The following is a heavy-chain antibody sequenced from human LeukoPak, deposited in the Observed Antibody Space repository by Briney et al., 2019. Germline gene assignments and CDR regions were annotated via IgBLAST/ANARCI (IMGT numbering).Heavy chain of an antibody. V-gene: IGHV3-64D*06. J-gene: IGHJ3*02. CDR3: VKESGFMVAPNSAFDI. CDR1: GFTFNSYP. CDR2: ISRNGGST. Sequence: AGGSLRLSCSASGFTFNSYPVHWVRQAPGKGLEYVSGISRNGGSTYYADSVMGRFTISRDNSKNTLYLQMSSLRAEDTAVYYCVKESGFMVAPNSAFDIWGRGTMDTVSS. D-gene: IGHD4/OR15-4a*01.